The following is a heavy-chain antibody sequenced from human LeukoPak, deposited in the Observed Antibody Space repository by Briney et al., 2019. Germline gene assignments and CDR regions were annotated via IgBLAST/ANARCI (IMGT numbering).Heavy chain of an antibody. V-gene: IGHV4-39*01. D-gene: IGHD3/OR15-3a*01. CDR1: GVSISSSNSY. CDR2: IYYSGNT. CDR3: ARQTGSGLFIPP. Sequence: PSETLSLTCTVSGVSISSSNSYWGWIRQPPGKGLEWIGSIYYSGNTYYNASLKGQVSISIDTSKNQFSLRLTSVTAADTAVYYCARQTGSGLFIPPGGQGTLVTVSS. J-gene: IGHJ4*02.